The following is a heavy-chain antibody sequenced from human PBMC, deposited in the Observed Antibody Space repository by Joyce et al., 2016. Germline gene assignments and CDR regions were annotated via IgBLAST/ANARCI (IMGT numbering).Heavy chain of an antibody. CDR2: IVVGSGNT. V-gene: IGHV1-58*02. Sequence: QMQLVQSGPEVKKPGTSVKVSCKAYGFTFTSSAMQWVRQARGQRLEWIGWIVVGSGNTNYAQKFQERVTITRDMSTSTAYMELSSLRSEDTAVYYCAAAPDYYDSSGYYYSAFDIWGQGTMVTVSS. CDR3: AAAPDYYDSSGYYYSAFDI. CDR1: GFTFTSSA. D-gene: IGHD3-22*01. J-gene: IGHJ3*02.